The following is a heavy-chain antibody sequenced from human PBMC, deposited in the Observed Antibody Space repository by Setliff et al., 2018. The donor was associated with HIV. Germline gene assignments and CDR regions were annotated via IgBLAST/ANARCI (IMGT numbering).Heavy chain of an antibody. CDR3: ARRTIWGDAFDI. D-gene: IGHD3-16*01. V-gene: IGHV4-38-2*02. CDR2: IFHSGDT. Sequence: LSLTCTVSGYSLSSGFYWGWFRQPPGKGLEWVGNIFHSGDTDQNPSLKSRVTLSVETSENQFSLRLNSMTAADTAVYYCARRTIWGDAFDIWGQGTMVTVS. CDR1: GYSLSSGFY. J-gene: IGHJ3*02.